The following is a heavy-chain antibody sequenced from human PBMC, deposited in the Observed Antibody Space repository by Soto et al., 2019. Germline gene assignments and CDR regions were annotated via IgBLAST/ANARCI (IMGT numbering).Heavy chain of an antibody. D-gene: IGHD3-16*01. Sequence: SETLSLTCTVSGGSISSSSYYWGWIRQPPGKGLEWIGTIYYSGNTYYNPSLKSRVTISVDTSKNQFSLKLSSVTAADTAVYYCARRYGGNFDYWGQGTLVTVS. V-gene: IGHV4-39*07. J-gene: IGHJ4*02. CDR3: ARRYGGNFDY. CDR2: IYYSGNT. CDR1: GGSISSSSYY.